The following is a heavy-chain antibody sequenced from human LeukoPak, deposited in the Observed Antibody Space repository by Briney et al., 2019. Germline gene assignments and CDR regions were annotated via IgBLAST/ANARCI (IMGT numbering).Heavy chain of an antibody. CDR1: GFTFSSNG. J-gene: IGHJ4*02. V-gene: IGHV3-30*03. CDR2: ITNEGSKT. CDR3: ARDYNWAIDY. D-gene: IGHD1-1*01. Sequence: AESLRLSCAASGFTFSSNGMHWVRQAPGKGLEWLALITNEGSKTFYADSVMGRFTISRDNSENTLSLQMKSLRAEDTALYFCARDYNWAIDYWGQGTLVTVSS.